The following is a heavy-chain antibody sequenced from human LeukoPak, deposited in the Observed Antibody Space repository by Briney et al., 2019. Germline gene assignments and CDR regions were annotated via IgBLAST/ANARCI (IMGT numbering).Heavy chain of an antibody. CDR1: GGSISSSGYY. CDR2: VHYSGTT. J-gene: IGHJ4*02. CDR3: ARDPLLPKSSGYVDF. D-gene: IGHD3-22*01. Sequence: NTSETLSLTCTVSGGSISSSGYYWGWIRQPPGNRLEWIGCVHYSGTTYYNPSLKSRVTTSVDTSKNQFFLKLSSVTAADTAIYYCARDPLLPKSSGYVDFWGQGILVTVSS. V-gene: IGHV4-39*07.